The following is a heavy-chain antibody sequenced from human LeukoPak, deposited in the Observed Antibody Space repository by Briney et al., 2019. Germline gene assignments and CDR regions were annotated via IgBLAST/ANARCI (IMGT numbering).Heavy chain of an antibody. V-gene: IGHV4-59*01. J-gene: IGHJ4*02. D-gene: IGHD3-10*01. CDR2: IFYNGNT. Sequence: SETLSLTCTVSGGSISSSYWSWIRQPPGKGLEWIGYIFYNGNTNYNLSLKSRVTMSMDTSKNQFSLRLNSVTAADTALYFCAREEQSVGPYFDYWGQGILVTVSS. CDR1: GGSISSSY. CDR3: AREEQSVGPYFDY.